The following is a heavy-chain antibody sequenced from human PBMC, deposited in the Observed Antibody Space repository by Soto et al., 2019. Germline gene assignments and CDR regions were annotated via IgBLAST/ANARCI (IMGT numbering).Heavy chain of an antibody. CDR3: ARTSPVAGGFDY. CDR1: GGSISNYY. Sequence: SETLSLTCTVSGGSISNYYWSWIRQAPGKGLEWIGYIYYTTNYNPSLKSRVTISADTSRNQISLKLTSVTAADTAVYYCARTSPVAGGFDYWGQGTLVTVSS. D-gene: IGHD6-19*01. V-gene: IGHV4-59*01. CDR2: IYYTT. J-gene: IGHJ4*02.